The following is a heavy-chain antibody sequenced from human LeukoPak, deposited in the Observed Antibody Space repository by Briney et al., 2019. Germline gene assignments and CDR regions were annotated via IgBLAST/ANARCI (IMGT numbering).Heavy chain of an antibody. Sequence: ASVKVSCKASGYTFTSFDFNWVRQATGQGLEWMGWMKSNNGHTGYAQKSQGRVTMTRDTSISTAYMELSSLTFEDTAVYYCARGPPNWGMVGYWGQGTLVTVSS. J-gene: IGHJ4*02. V-gene: IGHV1-8*01. CDR1: GYTFTSFD. D-gene: IGHD7-27*01. CDR3: ARGPPNWGMVGY. CDR2: MKSNNGHT.